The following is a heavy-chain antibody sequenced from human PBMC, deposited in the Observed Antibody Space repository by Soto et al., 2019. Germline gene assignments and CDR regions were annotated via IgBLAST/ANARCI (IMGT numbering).Heavy chain of an antibody. D-gene: IGHD3-3*01. J-gene: IGHJ4*02. Sequence: QVQLVQSGAEVKKPGSSVKVSCKASGGTSSSYAISWVRQAPGQGLEWMGGIIPIFGTANYAQKFQGRVTITADESTSTAYMELSSLRSEDTAVYYCARASAAPNYDFWSGYYPYWGQGTLVTVSS. CDR2: IIPIFGTA. CDR1: GGTSSSYA. V-gene: IGHV1-69*01. CDR3: ARASAAPNYDFWSGYYPY.